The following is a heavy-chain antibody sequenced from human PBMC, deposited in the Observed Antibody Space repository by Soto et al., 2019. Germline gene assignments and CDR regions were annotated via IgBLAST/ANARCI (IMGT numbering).Heavy chain of an antibody. Sequence: PGGSLRLSCVVSGFTVSSNYMSWVRQAPGKGLEWVSVIYRGGRIYYADSVKGRFTISRDNSKNTLYLQMNSLRAEDTAVYHCSSYLCGGNHRGGLAIWGQGTTVTGSS. D-gene: IGHD2-15*01. CDR1: GFTVSSNY. CDR3: SSYLCGGNHRGGLAI. V-gene: IGHV3-66*01. J-gene: IGHJ3*02. CDR2: IYRGGRI.